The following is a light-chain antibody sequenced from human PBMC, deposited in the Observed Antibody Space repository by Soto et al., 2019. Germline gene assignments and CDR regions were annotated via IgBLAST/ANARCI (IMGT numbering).Light chain of an antibody. CDR1: QSVSSSY. V-gene: IGKV3-20*01. Sequence: EIVLTQSPGTLSLSPGERATLSCRASQSVSSSYLAWYQQKPGQAPRLLIYGASSRATGIPDRFSGSGSGTEFIITISRLEPEDFAVYYCQQYDSSPPITFGQGTRLEIK. CDR3: QQYDSSPPIT. J-gene: IGKJ5*01. CDR2: GAS.